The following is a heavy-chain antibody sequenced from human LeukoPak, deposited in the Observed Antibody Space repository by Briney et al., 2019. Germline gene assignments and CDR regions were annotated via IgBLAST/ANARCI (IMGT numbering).Heavy chain of an antibody. CDR2: ISGSGGST. J-gene: IGHJ4*02. Sequence: GGSLRLSCAASGFTFSSYAMSWVRQAPGKGLEWVSTISGSGGSTYYAASVKGRFTISRDNSKDTLYLQMSSLRAEDTAVYYCAKLGDYYGAIPADYWGQGTLVTVSS. V-gene: IGHV3-23*01. CDR1: GFTFSSYA. CDR3: AKLGDYYGAIPADY. D-gene: IGHD4-17*01.